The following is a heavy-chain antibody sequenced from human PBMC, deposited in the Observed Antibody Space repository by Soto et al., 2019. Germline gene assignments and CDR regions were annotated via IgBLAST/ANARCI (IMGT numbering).Heavy chain of an antibody. CDR1: GGSISSSSYY. D-gene: IGHD3-16*02. Sequence: SETLSLTCTVSGGSISSSSYYWGWIRQPPGKGLEWIGSIYYSGSTYYNPSLKSRVTISVDTSKNQFSLKLSSVTTADTAVYYCARHVSLGRRYDYIWGSYRPYYWGQGTLVTVSS. CDR2: IYYSGST. J-gene: IGHJ4*02. CDR3: ARHVSLGRRYDYIWGSYRPYY. V-gene: IGHV4-39*01.